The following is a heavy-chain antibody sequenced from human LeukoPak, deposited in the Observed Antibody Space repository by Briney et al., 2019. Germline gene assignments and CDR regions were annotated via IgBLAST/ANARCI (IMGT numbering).Heavy chain of an antibody. J-gene: IGHJ4*02. CDR3: ARARGYSYGPTVDY. CDR1: GYTLTSYD. Sequence: ASVKVSYKASGYTLTSYDTNRVRQATGQGLERMAWMKPSSGNTGYVQKYQGRVTMTRNTSIGTAYMELSRLRSEDTAVYYCARARGYSYGPTVDYWGQGTLVTVSS. CDR2: MKPSSGNT. D-gene: IGHD5-18*01. V-gene: IGHV1-8*01.